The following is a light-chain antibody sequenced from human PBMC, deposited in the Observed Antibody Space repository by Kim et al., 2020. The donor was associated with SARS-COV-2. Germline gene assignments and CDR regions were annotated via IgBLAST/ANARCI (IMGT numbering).Light chain of an antibody. CDR2: RNN. CDR1: SSNIGSNY. Sequence: ELTQPPSASGTPGQRVTISCSGSSSNIGSNYVYWYQQLPGTAPKLLIYRNNQRPSGVPDRFSGSKSGTSASLAISGLRSEDEADYYCAAWDDSLSGQGVVFGGGTQLTVL. V-gene: IGLV1-47*01. CDR3: AAWDDSLSGQGVV. J-gene: IGLJ2*01.